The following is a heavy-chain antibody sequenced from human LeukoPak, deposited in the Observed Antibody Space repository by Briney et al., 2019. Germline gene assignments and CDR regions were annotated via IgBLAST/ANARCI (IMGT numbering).Heavy chain of an antibody. D-gene: IGHD6-19*01. V-gene: IGHV1-18*01. Sequence: RAASVTVSCKASGYTFTSYGISWVRQAPGQGLEWMGWISAYNGNTNYAQKLQGRVTMTTDTSTSTAYMELRSLRSDDTAVYYCARGGYSSGWYRGSFDYWGQGTLVTVSS. CDR3: ARGGYSSGWYRGSFDY. J-gene: IGHJ4*02. CDR2: ISAYNGNT. CDR1: GYTFTSYG.